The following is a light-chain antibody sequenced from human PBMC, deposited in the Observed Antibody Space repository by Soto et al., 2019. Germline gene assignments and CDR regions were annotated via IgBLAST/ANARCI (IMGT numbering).Light chain of an antibody. V-gene: IGLV1-51*01. J-gene: IGLJ2*01. CDR3: GPWVSSLSAVV. CDR2: DNN. Sequence: QSVLTQPPSVSAAPGQKVTISCSGSSSNIGNNYVSWYQQLPGTAPKLLIYDNNKRPSGIPDRFSGSKSGTSATLGITGLQTGDEADYYFGPWVSSLSAVVFGGGTKLTVL. CDR1: SSNIGNNY.